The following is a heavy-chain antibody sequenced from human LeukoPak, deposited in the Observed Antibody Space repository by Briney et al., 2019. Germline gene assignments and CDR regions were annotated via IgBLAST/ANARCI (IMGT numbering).Heavy chain of an antibody. Sequence: GGSLRLSCAASGFTFSSYWMHWARQAPGKGLVWVSRINSDGSSTSYADSVKGRFTISRDNAKNTLYLQMNSLRAEDTAVYYCARDRGDDYYYYYMDVWGKGTTVTVSS. V-gene: IGHV3-74*01. J-gene: IGHJ6*03. CDR1: GFTFSSYW. D-gene: IGHD7-27*01. CDR3: ARDRGDDYYYYYMDV. CDR2: INSDGSST.